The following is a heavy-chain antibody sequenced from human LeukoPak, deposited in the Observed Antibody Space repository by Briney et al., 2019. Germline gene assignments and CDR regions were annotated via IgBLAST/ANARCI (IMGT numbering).Heavy chain of an antibody. Sequence: SETLSLTCTVSGGSISSHYWSWIRQPPGKGLEWIGYIYYSGSTNYNPSLKSRVTISADTSKNQFSLKLSSVTAADTAVYYCARTEWLDAFDIWGQGTMVTVSS. D-gene: IGHD6-19*01. J-gene: IGHJ3*02. CDR3: ARTEWLDAFDI. CDR2: IYYSGST. V-gene: IGHV4-59*11. CDR1: GGSISSHY.